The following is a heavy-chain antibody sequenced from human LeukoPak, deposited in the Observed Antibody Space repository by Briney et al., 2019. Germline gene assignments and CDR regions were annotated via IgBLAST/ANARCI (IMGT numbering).Heavy chain of an antibody. CDR2: IYSGGST. D-gene: IGHD6-13*01. J-gene: IGHJ4*02. V-gene: IGHV3-66*01. CDR3: ARGGPAAGRFDY. CDR1: EFSVGSNY. Sequence: GGSLRLSCAASEFSVGSNYMTWVRQAPGKGLEWVSLIYSGGSTYYADSVKGRFTISRDNSKNTLYLQMNSLRAEDTAVYYCARGGPAAGRFDYWGQGTLVTVSS.